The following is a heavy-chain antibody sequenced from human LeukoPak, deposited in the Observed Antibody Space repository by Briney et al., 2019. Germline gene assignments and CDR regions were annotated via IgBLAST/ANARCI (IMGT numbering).Heavy chain of an antibody. J-gene: IGHJ2*01. CDR2: ISAHNGNT. CDR1: GYTFTTYG. V-gene: IGHV1-18*01. CDR3: ARDGYFDL. Sequence: ASVKVSCKASGYTFTTYGIAWVRQAPGQGLEWMGWISAHNGNTNYAQSLQGRVTMTTDTSTNTAYMELRSLRSEDTAVYYCARDGYFDLWGRGTLVTVSS.